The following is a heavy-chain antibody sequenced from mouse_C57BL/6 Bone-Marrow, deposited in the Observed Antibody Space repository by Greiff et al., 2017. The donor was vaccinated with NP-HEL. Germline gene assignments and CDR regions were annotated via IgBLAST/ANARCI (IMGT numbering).Heavy chain of an antibody. J-gene: IGHJ1*03. CDR1: GFTFSSYA. V-gene: IGHV5-4*03. Sequence: EVMLVESGGGLVKPGGSLKLSCAASGFTFSSYAMSWVRQTPEKRLEWVATISDGGSYTYYPDNVKGRFTISRDNAKNNLYLQMSHLKSEDTAMYYCARPQNLLLRYFDVWGTGTTVTVSS. D-gene: IGHD1-1*01. CDR3: ARPQNLLLRYFDV. CDR2: ISDGGSYT.